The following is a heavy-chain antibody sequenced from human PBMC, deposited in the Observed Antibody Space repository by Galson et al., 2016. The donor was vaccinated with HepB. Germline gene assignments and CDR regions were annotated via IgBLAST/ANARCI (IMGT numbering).Heavy chain of an antibody. CDR3: ARGKSLWTTPWNYGLDV. D-gene: IGHD4-17*01. Sequence: SLRLSCAASGFSFSLYDMHWVRQVTGKGLEWVSAIGTAPGDTNYLDSVKGRFTISRENADNSLYLQMNSLRPGDTAVYYCARGKSLWTTPWNYGLDVWGKGATVTCSS. CDR1: GFSFSLYD. J-gene: IGHJ6*04. V-gene: IGHV3-13*01. CDR2: IGTAPGDT.